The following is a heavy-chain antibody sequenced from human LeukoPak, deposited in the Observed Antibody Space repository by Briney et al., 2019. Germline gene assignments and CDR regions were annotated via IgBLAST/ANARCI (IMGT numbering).Heavy chain of an antibody. CDR2: IYYSGST. CDR3: ARVRQWLDAFDI. V-gene: IGHV4-59*01. D-gene: IGHD6-19*01. Sequence: SSETLSLTCTVSGGSISSYYWSWIRQPPGKGLEWIGYIYYSGSTNYNPSLKSRVTISVDASKNQFSLKLSSVTAADTAVYYCARVRQWLDAFDIWGQGTMVTVSS. CDR1: GGSISSYY. J-gene: IGHJ3*02.